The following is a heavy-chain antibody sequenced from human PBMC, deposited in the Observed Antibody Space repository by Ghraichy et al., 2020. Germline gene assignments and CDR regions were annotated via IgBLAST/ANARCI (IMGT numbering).Heavy chain of an antibody. CDR1: GFTFSNAW. D-gene: IGHD6-19*01. V-gene: IGHV3-15*01. CDR3: TTWPIAVAGTFYFQH. Sequence: GGSLRLSCAASGFTFSNAWMSWVRQAPGRGLEWVGRIKSKTDGGTTDYAAPVKGRFTISRDDSKNTLYLQMNSLKTEDTAVYYCTTWPIAVAGTFYFQHWGQGTLVTVSS. CDR2: IKSKTDGGTT. J-gene: IGHJ1*01.